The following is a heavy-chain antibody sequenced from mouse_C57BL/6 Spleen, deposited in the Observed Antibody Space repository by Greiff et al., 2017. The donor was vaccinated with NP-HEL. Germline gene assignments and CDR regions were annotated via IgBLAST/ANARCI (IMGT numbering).Heavy chain of an antibody. V-gene: IGHV1-15*01. Sequence: VHLVESGAELVRPGASVTLSCKASGYTFTDYEMHWVKQTPVHGLEWIGAIDPETGGTAYNQKFKGKAILTADKSSSPAYMELRSLTSEGSAVYYCRADFDYWGQGTTLTVSS. CDR1: GYTFTDYE. CDR2: IDPETGGT. J-gene: IGHJ2*01. CDR3: RADFDY. D-gene: IGHD3-3*01.